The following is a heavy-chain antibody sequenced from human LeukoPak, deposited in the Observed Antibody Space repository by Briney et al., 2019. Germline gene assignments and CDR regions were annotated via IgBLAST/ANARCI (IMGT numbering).Heavy chain of an antibody. D-gene: IGHD6-13*01. V-gene: IGHV1-8*01. CDR3: ARGVAAGYDY. CDR1: GYTFTSYR. J-gene: IGHJ4*02. CDR2: MSPNSGDT. Sequence: GASVKVSCKASGYTFTSYRINWVRQATGQGLEWMGWMSPNSGDTGFAQKFQGRVTMTRNTSITTAYMELSSLRSDDTAIYYCARGVAAGYDYWGQGTLVTVSS.